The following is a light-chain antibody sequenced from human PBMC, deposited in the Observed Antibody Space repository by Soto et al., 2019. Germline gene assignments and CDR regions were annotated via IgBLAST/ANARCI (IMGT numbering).Light chain of an antibody. CDR1: QGISSA. CDR3: QQFNSYLIT. CDR2: DAS. J-gene: IGKJ5*01. Sequence: AIQLTQSPSSLSASVGDRVTITCRASQGISSALAWYQQKPGKAPKLLIYDASSLESGVPSRFNGSVSGTDFTLTIISLQAEDFATYCCQQFNSYLITFGQGTRLKIK. V-gene: IGKV1-13*02.